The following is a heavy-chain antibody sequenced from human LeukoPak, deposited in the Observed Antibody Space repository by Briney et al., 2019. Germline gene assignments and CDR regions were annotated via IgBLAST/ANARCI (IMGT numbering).Heavy chain of an antibody. V-gene: IGHV1-2*02. Sequence: ASVKVSCKSSGFTFTDYYIHWVRQAPGQGLERMGYIGPHSSATSSPQEFQGRVTMTRDTSMSTAYMELTRLTSDDTAVYYCAREGNGLLSKDFDNWGQGTLVTVSS. CDR1: GFTFTDYY. J-gene: IGHJ4*02. CDR2: IGPHSSAT. CDR3: AREGNGLLSKDFDN. D-gene: IGHD2/OR15-2a*01.